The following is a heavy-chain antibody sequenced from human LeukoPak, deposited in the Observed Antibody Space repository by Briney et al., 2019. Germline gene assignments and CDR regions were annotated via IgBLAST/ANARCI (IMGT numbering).Heavy chain of an antibody. CDR2: IYYSGST. V-gene: IGHV4-30-4*07. CDR3: ARVPYGGKAKGDAFDI. CDR1: GGSISSGGYF. J-gene: IGHJ3*02. D-gene: IGHD4-23*01. Sequence: SETLSLTCAVSGGSISSGGYFWRWIRQPPGKGLEWIGYIYYSGSTYYNPSLKSRVTISVDTSKNQFSLKLSSVTAADTAVYYCARVPYGGKAKGDAFDIWGQGTMVTVSS.